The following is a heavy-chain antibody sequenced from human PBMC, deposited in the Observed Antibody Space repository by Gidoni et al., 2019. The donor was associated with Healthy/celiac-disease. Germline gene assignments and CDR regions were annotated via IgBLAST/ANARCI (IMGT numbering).Heavy chain of an antibody. CDR2: IYTSGST. V-gene: IGHV4-61*02. D-gene: IGHD3-16*01. J-gene: IGHJ4*02. CDR3: ERMGGTKPPFDY. Sequence: QVQLQESGPGLVKPSQTLSLTCTVSGGSISSGSYYWSWIRQPAGKGLEWIGRIYTSGSTNYNPSLKSRVTISVDTSKNQFSLKLSSVTAADTAVYYCERMGGTKPPFDYWGQGTLVTVSS. CDR1: GGSISSGSYY.